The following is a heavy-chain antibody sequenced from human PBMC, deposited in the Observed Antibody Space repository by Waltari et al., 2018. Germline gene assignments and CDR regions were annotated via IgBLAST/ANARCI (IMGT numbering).Heavy chain of an antibody. D-gene: IGHD6-19*01. CDR1: PYPFSTYG. CDR3: ATAVGGNMEFDS. V-gene: IGHV1-18*01. J-gene: IGHJ4*01. CDR2: ISAHDGNT. Sequence: QVQLVQSGAEVKKPGASVKASCKASPYPFSTYGITWVRQAPGQGLAWMGWISAHDGNTNYPQSLQGRLTLTTDTSTYTAYMELSSLTSADTAVYYCATAVGGNMEFDSWGHGTLVTVSA.